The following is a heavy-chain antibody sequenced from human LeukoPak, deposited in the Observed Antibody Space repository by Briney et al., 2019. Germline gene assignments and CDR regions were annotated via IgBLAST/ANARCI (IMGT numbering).Heavy chain of an antibody. CDR3: ARDVHPNAAFDI. Sequence: GGSLRLSCAASGFTFSSYSMNWVRQAPGKGLEWVSSISSSSSYIYYADSVKGRFTISRDNAKNSLYLQMNSLRAEDTAVYYCARDVHPNAAFDIWGQGTMVTVSS. CDR2: ISSSSSYI. J-gene: IGHJ3*02. CDR1: GFTFSSYS. V-gene: IGHV3-21*01.